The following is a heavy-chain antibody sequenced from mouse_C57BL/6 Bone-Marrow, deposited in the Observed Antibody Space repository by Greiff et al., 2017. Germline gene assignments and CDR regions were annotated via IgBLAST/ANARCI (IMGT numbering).Heavy chain of an antibody. CDR2: ISGGGGNT. V-gene: IGHV5-9*01. CDR1: GFTFSSYT. CDR3: RGRLREDAMDY. Sequence: EVQLVESGGGLVKPGGSLKLSCAASGFTFSSYTMSWVRQTPVKRLEWVATISGGGGNTYYPDSVKGRFTISRDNATNTQYLRMSSLGSEDTALYYCRGRLREDAMDYWGQGTSVTVSS. J-gene: IGHJ4*01.